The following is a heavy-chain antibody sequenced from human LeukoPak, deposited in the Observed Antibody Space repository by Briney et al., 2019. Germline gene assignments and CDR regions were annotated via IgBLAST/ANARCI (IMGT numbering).Heavy chain of an antibody. CDR2: ISSSSSYI. V-gene: IGHV3-21*01. Sequence: GGSLRLSCAASGFTFSSYSMNWVRQAPGKGLEWVSSISSSSSYIYYADSVKGRFTISRDNAKNSLYLQMNSLRAEDTAVYYCARLHTAMVTYDYWGQGTLVTVSS. D-gene: IGHD5-18*01. CDR3: ARLHTAMVTYDY. CDR1: GFTFSSYS. J-gene: IGHJ4*02.